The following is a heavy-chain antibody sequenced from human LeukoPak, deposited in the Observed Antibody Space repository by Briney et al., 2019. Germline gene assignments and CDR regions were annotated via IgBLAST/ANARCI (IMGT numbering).Heavy chain of an antibody. V-gene: IGHV4-39*07. CDR3: ARGGAARLHFQN. Sequence: SETLSLTCTVSGGSFSSSSYYWDWIRQPPGKGLEWIGSIYYSGSTYYNPSLKSRVALSVDTSKNQFSLNLNSVTAADTAVYYCARGGAARLHFQNWGQGTLVTVSS. D-gene: IGHD6-6*01. CDR2: IYYSGST. CDR1: GGSFSSSSYY. J-gene: IGHJ1*01.